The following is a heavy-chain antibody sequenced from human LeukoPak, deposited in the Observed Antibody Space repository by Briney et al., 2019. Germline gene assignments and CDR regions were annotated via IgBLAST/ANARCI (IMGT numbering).Heavy chain of an antibody. CDR2: INPSGGST. CDR1: GYSXTNYY. CDR3: ARTRGHYFDH. Sequence: ASVKVSCKASGYSXTNYYIHWVRQAPGQGLEWMGLINPSGGSTSYAQKFQGRVTMTRDTSTSTVYMELSSLISDDTAVFYSARTRGHYFDHWGQGTLVTVSS. J-gene: IGHJ4*02. V-gene: IGHV1-46*01.